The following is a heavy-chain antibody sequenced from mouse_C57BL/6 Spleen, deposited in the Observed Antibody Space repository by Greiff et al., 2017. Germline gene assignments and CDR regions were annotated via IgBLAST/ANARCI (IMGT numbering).Heavy chain of an antibody. CDR1: GFSLTSYG. V-gene: IGHV2-3*01. Sequence: VMLVESGPGLVAPSQSLSITCTVSGFSLTSYGVSWVRQPPGKGLEWLGVIWGDGSTNYHSALISRLGISKDNSKSQVFLKLNSLQTDDTATYYCAKQVYGNYVRYFDYWGQGTSLTVSS. J-gene: IGHJ2*02. CDR2: IWGDGST. D-gene: IGHD2-1*01. CDR3: AKQVYGNYVRYFDY.